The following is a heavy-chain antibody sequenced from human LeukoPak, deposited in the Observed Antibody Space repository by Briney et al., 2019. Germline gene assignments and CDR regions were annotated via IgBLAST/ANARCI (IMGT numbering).Heavy chain of an antibody. CDR1: GFTFSNYG. J-gene: IGHJ4*02. D-gene: IGHD2-2*01. V-gene: IGHV3-33*01. Sequence: GGSLRLSCAASGFTFSNYGMHWVRQAPGKGLEWVALIWSDGTNEKYADSVKGRFTISRDNSKNTLYLQMNSLRAEDTAVYYCARVVGYSSTWYYDHWGQGTLVTVSS. CDR3: ARVVGYSSTWYYDH. CDR2: IWSDGTNE.